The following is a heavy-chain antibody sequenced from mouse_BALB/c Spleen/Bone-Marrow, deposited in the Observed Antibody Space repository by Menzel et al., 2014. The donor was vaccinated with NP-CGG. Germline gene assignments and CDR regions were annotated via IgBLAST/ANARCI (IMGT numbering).Heavy chain of an antibody. CDR1: GYTFTTYW. CDR3: ARGYQRILAY. Sequence: QVQLQQSGAELAKPGASVKMSCKASGYTFTTYWMHWVKQRPGQGLEWIGYINPSTGYTEYNQKFKDKATLTADKSSSTAYMQLSSLTSEDSAVYYCARGYQRILAYWGQGTLVTVSA. J-gene: IGHJ3*01. CDR2: INPSTGYT. V-gene: IGHV1-7*01.